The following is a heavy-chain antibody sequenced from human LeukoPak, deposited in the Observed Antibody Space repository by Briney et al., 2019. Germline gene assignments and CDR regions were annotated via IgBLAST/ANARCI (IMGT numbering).Heavy chain of an antibody. D-gene: IGHD2-15*01. CDR3: SRGGYCSGGTCYVGDH. CDR1: GFTFSSYG. J-gene: IGHJ4*02. V-gene: IGHV3-48*01. Sequence: GGSLRLSCAASGFTFSSYGMHWVRQAPGKGLEWLSHIGFDQTTIYYADSVKGRFTISRDNAKNSLYLQMNILRAEDTAIYYCSRGGYCSGGTCYVGDHWGQGSLVTVSS. CDR2: IGFDQTTI.